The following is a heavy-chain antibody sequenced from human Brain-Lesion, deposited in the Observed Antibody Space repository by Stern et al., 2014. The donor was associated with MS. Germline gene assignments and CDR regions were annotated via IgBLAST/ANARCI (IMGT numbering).Heavy chain of an antibody. CDR3: ARGGAVTTSDYYLDY. D-gene: IGHD4-17*01. Sequence: QLVQSGGGVVQPGRSLRLSCAASGFTFSYHAMHWVRQAPGKGLEWVALISDDESDKNDADSVKGRFTISRVNSRNTLYLQMNSLRVDDTAVYYCARGGAVTTSDYYLDYWGQGILVTVSS. CDR1: GFTFSYHA. CDR2: ISDDESDK. J-gene: IGHJ4*02. V-gene: IGHV3-30*01.